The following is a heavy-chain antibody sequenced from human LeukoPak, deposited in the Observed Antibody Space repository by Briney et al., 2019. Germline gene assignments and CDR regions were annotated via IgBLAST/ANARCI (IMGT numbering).Heavy chain of an antibody. Sequence: GGSLRLSRAASGFTFNTYGMHWVRQAPGKGLEWVAVISYDGSNKYYADSVKGRFTISRDNSKNTLYLQMNSLRAEDTAVYYCARGPSGYHNTGGQGTLVTVSS. J-gene: IGHJ4*02. D-gene: IGHD5-12*01. V-gene: IGHV3-30*03. CDR2: ISYDGSNK. CDR1: GFTFNTYG. CDR3: ARGPSGYHNT.